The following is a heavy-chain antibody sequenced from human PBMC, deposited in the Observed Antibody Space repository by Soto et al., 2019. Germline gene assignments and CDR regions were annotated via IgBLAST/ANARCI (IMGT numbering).Heavy chain of an antibody. CDR3: ARGSIVVVPAAYYYYYYMDV. CDR1: GGSFSGYY. Sequence: QVQLQQWGAGLLKPSETLSLTCAVYGGSFSGYYWSWIRQPPGKGLEWIGEINHSGSTNYNPSLKSRVIISVDTSKNQFSLKLSSVTAADTAVYYCARGSIVVVPAAYYYYYYMDVWGKGTTVTVSS. D-gene: IGHD2-2*01. V-gene: IGHV4-34*01. CDR2: INHSGST. J-gene: IGHJ6*03.